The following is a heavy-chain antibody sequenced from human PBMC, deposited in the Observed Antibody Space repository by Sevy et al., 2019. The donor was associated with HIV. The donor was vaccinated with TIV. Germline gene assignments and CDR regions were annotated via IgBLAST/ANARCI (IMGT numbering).Heavy chain of an antibody. Sequence: GGSLRLSCAASGFIFSSYVMNWVRQAPGKGLEWVSGISGGGGTTYYADSMKGRFTISRENSKNTLYLQMNSLGVEDTAIYYCAKGDSSSWYNAYMDVCGKGTTVTVSS. J-gene: IGHJ6*03. CDR2: ISGGGGTT. CDR3: AKGDSSSWYNAYMDV. CDR1: GFIFSSYV. D-gene: IGHD6-13*01. V-gene: IGHV3-23*01.